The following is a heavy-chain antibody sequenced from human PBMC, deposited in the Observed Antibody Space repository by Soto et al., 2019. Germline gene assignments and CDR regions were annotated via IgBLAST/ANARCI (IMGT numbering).Heavy chain of an antibody. CDR3: ATERDWLHAFDF. V-gene: IGHV3-33*01. CDR1: GFTFSTYG. D-gene: IGHD3-9*01. Sequence: QVRLVEFGGGVVQPGNSLRLSCAASGFTFSTYGMHWVRQAPGKGLEWVAHIWHDGSNTYYIDSVKGRFTISRDNSKNTLYLQMNSLRAEDTSVYYCATERDWLHAFDFWGQGTMVTVSS. J-gene: IGHJ3*01. CDR2: IWHDGSNT.